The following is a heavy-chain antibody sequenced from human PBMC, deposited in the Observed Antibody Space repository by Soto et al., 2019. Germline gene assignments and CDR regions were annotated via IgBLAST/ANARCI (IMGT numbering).Heavy chain of an antibody. CDR1: GGSFSGYY. CDR3: ARGWSGLDIIRFDP. J-gene: IGHJ5*02. CDR2: VNHSGST. Sequence: QVQLQQWGAGLLKPSETLSLTCAVYGGSFSGYYWSWIRQPPGKGLEWIGEVNHSGSTNYNPSLKSRVTISVDTSKNQFSLKLSSVTAADTAVYYCARGWSGLDIIRFDPWGQGTLVTVSS. V-gene: IGHV4-34*01. D-gene: IGHD3-9*01.